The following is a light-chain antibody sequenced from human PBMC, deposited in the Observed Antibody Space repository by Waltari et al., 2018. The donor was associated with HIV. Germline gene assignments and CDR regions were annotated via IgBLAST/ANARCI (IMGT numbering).Light chain of an antibody. CDR2: EDN. Sequence: NFMLTQPHSVSESPGKTLTISCTRRSGSIASNYVQWYQQRPGSSPTTVISEDNQRPSGSPEGFIGSIDSSSNAASHPISGRKTGDEAAYYSKSYDSSNPVVFGGGTKQTVL. J-gene: IGLJ2*01. CDR1: SGSIASNY. CDR3: KSYDSSNPVV. V-gene: IGLV6-57*01.